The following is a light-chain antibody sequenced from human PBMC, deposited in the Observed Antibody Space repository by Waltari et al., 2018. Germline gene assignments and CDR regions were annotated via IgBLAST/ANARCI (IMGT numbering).Light chain of an antibody. Sequence: DIQMTQSPSSLSASVGDRVTITCRASQSIRNYLNWYQQKPGKAPKLRIYGASSLQSGVPSRVSGSGSGTDFTLNISSLQTEDSATYYRQQSDSPPLTFGGGTRVEIK. V-gene: IGKV1-39*01. CDR3: QQSDSPPLT. CDR2: GAS. CDR1: QSIRNY. J-gene: IGKJ4*01.